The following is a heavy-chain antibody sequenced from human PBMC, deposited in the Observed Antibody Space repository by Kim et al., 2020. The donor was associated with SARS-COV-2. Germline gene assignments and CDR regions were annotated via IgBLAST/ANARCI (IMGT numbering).Heavy chain of an antibody. CDR2: IYYSGIT. J-gene: IGHJ4*02. D-gene: IGHD1-26*01. CDR1: GGSISSYY. Sequence: SETLSLTCTVSGGSISSYYWSWIRQPPGKGLEWIGYIYYSGITNYNPSLKSRVTISVDTSKNQFSLKLSSVTAADTAVYYCAREGVGAYYFDYWGQGTLGT. V-gene: IGHV4-59*01. CDR3: AREGVGAYYFDY.